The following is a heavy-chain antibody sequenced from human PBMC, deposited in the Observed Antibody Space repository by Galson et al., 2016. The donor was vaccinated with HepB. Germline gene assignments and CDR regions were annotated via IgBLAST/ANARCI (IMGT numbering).Heavy chain of an antibody. V-gene: IGHV3-21*01. D-gene: IGHD2-2*01. CDR2: ISSSSDYI. J-gene: IGHJ6*02. CDR3: ARAMGQYQLRPFAMNV. Sequence: SLRLSCAASAFTFSRYSMSWVRQAPGKGLEWLSSISSSSDYIHYADSVKGRFTISRDNAKNSLYLHLSSRRVDDTAVYYCARAMGQYQLRPFAMNVWGQGTMVAVSS. CDR1: AFTFSRYS.